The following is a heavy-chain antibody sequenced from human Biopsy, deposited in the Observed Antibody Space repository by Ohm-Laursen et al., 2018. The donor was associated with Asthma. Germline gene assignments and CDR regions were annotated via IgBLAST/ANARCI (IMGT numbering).Heavy chain of an antibody. CDR2: IHHSGTS. CDR3: ARIPRRSGSYFVDY. Sequence: SDTLSLTCTVSGDSITSGGCCWNWIRQHPGKGLEWIGYIHHSGTSYFKPSLKSRVSFSRDTSKNQFSLRLSSVTAADTAMYYCARIPRRSGSYFVDYWGQGTLVTVSS. J-gene: IGHJ4*02. D-gene: IGHD3-22*01. CDR1: GDSITSGGCC. V-gene: IGHV4-31*03.